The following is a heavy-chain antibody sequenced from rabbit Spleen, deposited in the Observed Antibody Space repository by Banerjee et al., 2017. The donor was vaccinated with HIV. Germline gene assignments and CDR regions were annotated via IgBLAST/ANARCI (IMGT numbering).Heavy chain of an antibody. Sequence: QSLEESGGDLVKPGASLTLTCTASGFDLSDYYYIYWVRQAPGKGLEWIGCIYTGGSGGVYYASWAKGRFTISKTSSTTVTLQMTSLTAADTATYFCGRSSYAGYAGYCYGFNLWGQGTLVTVS. CDR3: GRSSYAGYAGYCYGFNL. V-gene: IGHV1S40*01. J-gene: IGHJ4*01. CDR2: IYTGGSGGV. CDR1: GFDLSDYYY. D-gene: IGHD7-1*01.